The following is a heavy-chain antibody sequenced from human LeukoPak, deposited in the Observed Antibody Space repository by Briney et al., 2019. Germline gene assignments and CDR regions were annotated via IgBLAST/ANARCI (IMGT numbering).Heavy chain of an antibody. CDR3: ARDFPYCIAVAGYYYGMDF. CDR2: IIPILGIA. D-gene: IGHD6-19*01. J-gene: IGHJ6*02. CDR1: GGTFSSYA. V-gene: IGHV1-69*04. Sequence: SVMVSCKASGGTFSSYAISWVRQAPGQGLEWMGRIIPILGIANYAHNVQGRFTITADKSTNTAYMELSSLRSEDTAVYYCARDFPYCIAVAGYYYGMDFWGQGTTVTVSS.